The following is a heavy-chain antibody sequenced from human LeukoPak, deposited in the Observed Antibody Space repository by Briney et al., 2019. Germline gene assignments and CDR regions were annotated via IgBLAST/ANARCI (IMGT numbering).Heavy chain of an antibody. CDR2: ISGSGGST. Sequence: RGSLRLSCAAAGFTFSSYAMSWVRQAPGKGLEWVSAISGSGGSTYYADSVKGRFTISRDNSKNTLYLQMNSLRAEDTAVYYCAKGQGAVAGYYFVYWGQGTLVTVSS. CDR3: AKGQGAVAGYYFVY. J-gene: IGHJ4*02. CDR1: GFTFSSYA. V-gene: IGHV3-23*01. D-gene: IGHD6-19*01.